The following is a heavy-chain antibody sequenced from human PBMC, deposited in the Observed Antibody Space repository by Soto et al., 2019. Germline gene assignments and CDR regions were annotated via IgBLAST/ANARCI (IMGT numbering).Heavy chain of an antibody. Sequence: QVQLVQSGAEVKKPGSSVNVSCKASGGTFSSYAISWVRQAPGQGLEWMGGIIPIFGTANYAQKFQGRVTITADESTSTAYMELSSLRSEDTAVYYCASSHIVVVTAIGYFDYWGQGTLVTVSS. V-gene: IGHV1-69*01. D-gene: IGHD2-21*02. CDR3: ASSHIVVVTAIGYFDY. CDR1: GGTFSSYA. J-gene: IGHJ4*02. CDR2: IIPIFGTA.